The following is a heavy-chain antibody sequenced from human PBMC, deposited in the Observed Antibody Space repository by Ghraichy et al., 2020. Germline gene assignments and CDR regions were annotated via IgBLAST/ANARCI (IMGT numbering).Heavy chain of an antibody. Sequence: ESLNISCAASGFTFSSYWMHWVRQAPGKGLVWVSRINSDGSNTNYADSVKGRFTISRDNAKNTLYLQMNSLRAEDTAVYYCARSLNSGSYPDYWGQGTLVTVSS. CDR2: INSDGSNT. V-gene: IGHV3-74*01. D-gene: IGHD1-26*01. J-gene: IGHJ4*02. CDR1: GFTFSSYW. CDR3: ARSLNSGSYPDY.